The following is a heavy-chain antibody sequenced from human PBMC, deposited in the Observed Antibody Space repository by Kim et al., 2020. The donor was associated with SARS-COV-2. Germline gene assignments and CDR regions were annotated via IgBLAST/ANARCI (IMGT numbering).Heavy chain of an antibody. CDR3: ARDPGGPPPAAEPYNWFDP. Sequence: SETLSLTCAVSGGSISSSNWWSWVRQPPGKGLEWIGEIYHSGSTNYNPSLKSRVTISVDKSKNQFSLKLSSVTAADTAVYYCARDPGGPPPAAEPYNWFDPWGQGTLVTVSS. CDR2: IYHSGST. J-gene: IGHJ5*02. D-gene: IGHD6-13*01. V-gene: IGHV4-4*02. CDR1: GGSISSSNW.